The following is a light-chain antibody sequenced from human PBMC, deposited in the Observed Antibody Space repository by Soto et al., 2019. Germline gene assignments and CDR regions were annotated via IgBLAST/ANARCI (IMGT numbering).Light chain of an antibody. Sequence: QSALTQPASVSGSPGQSITISCTGTSSDVGSYNLVSWYQQHPGIAPKVMIYEVTKRPSGVSDRFSGSKSGNTASLTISGLQAEDEADYYCCSYAGSSTYVFGTGTKVTVL. J-gene: IGLJ1*01. CDR3: CSYAGSSTYV. CDR1: SSDVGSYNL. V-gene: IGLV2-23*02. CDR2: EVT.